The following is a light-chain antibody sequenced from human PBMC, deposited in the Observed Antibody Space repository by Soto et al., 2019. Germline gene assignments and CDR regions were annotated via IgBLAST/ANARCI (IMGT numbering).Light chain of an antibody. CDR3: QQYSSSLVYT. CDR2: GVS. V-gene: IGKV3-20*01. CDR1: QSLSSGY. J-gene: IGKJ2*01. Sequence: EIVLTQSPGTLSLFPGEGATLSCRASQSLSSGYLAWYQQKPGQAPRLLIYGVSSRATGIPDRFSGSGSGTDFTLTISRLETEDFAVDYCQQYSSSLVYTFGQGTKLEIK.